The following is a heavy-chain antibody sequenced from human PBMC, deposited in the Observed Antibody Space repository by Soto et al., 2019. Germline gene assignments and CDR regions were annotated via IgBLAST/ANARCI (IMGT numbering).Heavy chain of an antibody. V-gene: IGHV3-23*01. J-gene: IGHJ5*02. Sequence: GGSLRLSCAASGFTFSSYARSWVRQAPGKGLEWVSAISGSGGSTYYAESVKGRFTISIDNSTKTLYLQMNSLRAEDTAVYYIAKDPESSSSVTWFAPWGQGTLVTVSS. CDR1: GFTFSSYA. CDR2: ISGSGGST. D-gene: IGHD6-6*01. CDR3: AKDPESSSSVTWFAP.